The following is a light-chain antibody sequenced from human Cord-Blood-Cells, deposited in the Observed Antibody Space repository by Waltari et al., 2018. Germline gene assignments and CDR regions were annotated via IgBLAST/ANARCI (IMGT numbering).Light chain of an antibody. Sequence: QSVLTQPPSASGTPGQRVTISCSRTSSNIRSNYVYWYQQLPGTAPELLIYRNDQRPSWVPDRFAGAKSGASASLAIGGLRSEDEADYYCAAWDDSLSGPVFGGGTKLAVL. J-gene: IGLJ2*01. CDR3: AAWDDSLSGPV. CDR1: SSNIRSNY. CDR2: RND. V-gene: IGLV1-47*01.